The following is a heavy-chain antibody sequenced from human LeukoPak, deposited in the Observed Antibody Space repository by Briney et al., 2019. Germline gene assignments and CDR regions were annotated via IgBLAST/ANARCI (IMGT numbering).Heavy chain of an antibody. V-gene: IGHV1-69*04. CDR3: ARDSPPTLWFGEYSSDP. Sequence: SVKVSCKASGGTFSGYAISWVRQAPGQGLEWMGRIIPILGIANYAQKFQGRVTITADKSTSTAYMELSSLRSEDTAVYYCARDSPPTLWFGEYSSDPWGQGTLVTVSS. CDR2: IIPILGIA. J-gene: IGHJ5*02. CDR1: GGTFSGYA. D-gene: IGHD3-10*01.